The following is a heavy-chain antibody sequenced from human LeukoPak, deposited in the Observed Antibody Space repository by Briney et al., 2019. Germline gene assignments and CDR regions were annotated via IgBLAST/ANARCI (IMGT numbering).Heavy chain of an antibody. Sequence: PSETLSLTCTVSGGSISSYYWSWVRQPPGKGLEWIGYIYYSGSTNYNPSLKSRGIISVDTSKNQFSLKLSSVTAADTAVYYCASNYYGSGSLDYWGQGNLVTVSS. CDR1: GGSISSYY. CDR2: IYYSGST. CDR3: ASNYYGSGSLDY. D-gene: IGHD3-10*01. V-gene: IGHV4-59*08. J-gene: IGHJ4*02.